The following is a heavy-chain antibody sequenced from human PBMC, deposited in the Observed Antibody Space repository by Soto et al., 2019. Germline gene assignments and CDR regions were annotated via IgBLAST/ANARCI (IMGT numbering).Heavy chain of an antibody. CDR1: GFSLSTRGAG. V-gene: IGHV2-5*02. J-gene: IGHJ6*03. CDR3: AQRRDLWSGYYGYYSYSRDV. CDR2: IYWDDDK. Sequence: QITLKESGPTLVKPTQTLTLTCTFSGFSLSTRGAGVGWVRQPPGKALEWLALIYWDDDKRYSPSLKSRLTVTKDNSKNQVVLTMTNMDHVDTATYYCAQRRDLWSGYYGYYSYSRDVWGKGTTVTVSS. D-gene: IGHD3-3*01.